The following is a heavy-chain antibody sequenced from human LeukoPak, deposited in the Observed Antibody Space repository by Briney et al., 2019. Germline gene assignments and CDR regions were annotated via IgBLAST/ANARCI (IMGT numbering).Heavy chain of an antibody. V-gene: IGHV1-69*01. CDR1: GGTFSSTT. CDR3: ARSPEKRIAARLLSYYYYGMDV. CDR2: ITPIFRTP. Sequence: GASVKVSCKASGGTFSSTTINWVRQAPGQGLEWMGGITPIFRTPNYAQKFQGRVTITAVESMSTAYMELSSLRSEDTAVYYCARSPEKRIAARLLSYYYYGMDVWGQGTTVTVSS. J-gene: IGHJ6*02. D-gene: IGHD6-6*01.